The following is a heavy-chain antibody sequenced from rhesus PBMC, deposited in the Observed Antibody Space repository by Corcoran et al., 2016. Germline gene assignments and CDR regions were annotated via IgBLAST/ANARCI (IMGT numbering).Heavy chain of an antibody. CDR1: GFTFSNYW. V-gene: IGHV3-16*02. J-gene: IGHJ2*01. CDR3: TRDLDL. Sequence: EVQLVESGGGLVQPGGSLRLSCAASGFTFSNYWMSWVRQAPGKGLDWVGRIKNKADVGTAAYAESVKGRFTISRDDSKNTLYLQMNSLKTEDTAVYYCTRDLDLWGPGTPITISS. CDR2: IKNKADVGTA.